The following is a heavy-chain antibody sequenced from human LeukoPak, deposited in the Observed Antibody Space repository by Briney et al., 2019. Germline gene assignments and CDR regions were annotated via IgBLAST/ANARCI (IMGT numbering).Heavy chain of an antibody. CDR3: ARANDKDPFGMVIIRWFDP. V-gene: IGHV1-2*02. D-gene: IGHD3-3*01. CDR1: GYTFTGYY. Sequence: ASVKVSCKASGYTFTGYYMHWVRQAPGQGLEWMGWINPNSGGTNYAQKFQGRVTMTRDTSISTAYMELSRLRSDDTAVYYCARANDKDPFGMVIIRWFDPWGQGTLVTVSS. CDR2: INPNSGGT. J-gene: IGHJ5*02.